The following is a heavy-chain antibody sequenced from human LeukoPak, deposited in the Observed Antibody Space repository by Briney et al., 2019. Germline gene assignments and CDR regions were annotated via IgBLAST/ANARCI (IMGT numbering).Heavy chain of an antibody. CDR1: GFTFSSYA. D-gene: IGHD3-10*01. CDR3: AKDPNYYGSGSYPN. Sequence: GGSLRLSCAASGFTFSSYAMSWVRQAPGKGLEWVSAISGSGGSTYYADSVKGRFTISRDNSKNTLYLQMHSLRVEDTAVYYCAKDPNYYGSGSYPNWGQGTLVTVSS. J-gene: IGHJ4*02. CDR2: ISGSGGST. V-gene: IGHV3-23*01.